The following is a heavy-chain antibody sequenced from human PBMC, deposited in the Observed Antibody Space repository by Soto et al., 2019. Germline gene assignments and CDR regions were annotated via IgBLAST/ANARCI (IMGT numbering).Heavy chain of an antibody. D-gene: IGHD3-3*01. CDR1: GFTFSSYS. Sequence: EVQLVESGGGLVQPGGSLRLSCAASGFTFSSYSMNWVRQAPGKGLEWVSYISSSTSTIYYADSVKGRFTISRDNAKNSLYLQMNSLRAEDTAVYYCARDITDGLFDYWAQGTLVTVSS. CDR3: ARDITDGLFDY. J-gene: IGHJ4*02. V-gene: IGHV3-48*01. CDR2: ISSSTSTI.